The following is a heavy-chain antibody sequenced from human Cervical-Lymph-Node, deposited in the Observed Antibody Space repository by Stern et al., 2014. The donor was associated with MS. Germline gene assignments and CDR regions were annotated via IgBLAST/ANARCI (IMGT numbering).Heavy chain of an antibody. Sequence: VQLVESGPGLVKPSETLSLTCTVSGVSIRDYSWSWIRQPPGKGLQWIGYIYNSGGTKYTPSLKSRVPISIDTSTKEFSLKLRSVTAADTAVYYCARHYDSTGYGRENWFDPWGQGTLVTVSS. CDR3: ARHYDSTGYGRENWFDP. J-gene: IGHJ5*02. D-gene: IGHD3-22*01. CDR1: GVSIRDYS. V-gene: IGHV4-59*01. CDR2: IYNSGGT.